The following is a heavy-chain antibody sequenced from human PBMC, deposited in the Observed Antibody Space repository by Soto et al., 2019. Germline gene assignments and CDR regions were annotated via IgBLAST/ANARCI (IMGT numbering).Heavy chain of an antibody. CDR3: TRLSAAGGIDY. V-gene: IGHV3-73*01. Sequence: EVQLVESGGGLVQPGGSLKLSCAASGFTFSGSAMHWVRQASGNWLEWVGRVRNKGNSYETVFAASVKGRFTISRDDSRKTVYLQMNSLTTEDSAVYYCTRLSAAGGIDYWGQGTLVTVSS. D-gene: IGHD6-13*01. CDR2: VRNKGNSYET. CDR1: GFTFSGSA. J-gene: IGHJ4*02.